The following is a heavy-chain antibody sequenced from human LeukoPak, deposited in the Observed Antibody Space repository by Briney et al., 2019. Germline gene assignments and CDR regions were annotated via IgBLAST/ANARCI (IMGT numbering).Heavy chain of an antibody. J-gene: IGHJ6*02. V-gene: IGHV1-2*06. Sequence: ASVKASCKASGYTFTVYYIHWVRQAPGQGLEWMGRIDPGSGGTDYAQRFQGRVTMTRDASISTAYMELNRLRSDDTAVYYCARDRVGSGWLLHYYYYGMDVWGQGTTVTVSS. D-gene: IGHD6-19*01. CDR2: IDPGSGGT. CDR3: ARDRVGSGWLLHYYYYGMDV. CDR1: GYTFTVYY.